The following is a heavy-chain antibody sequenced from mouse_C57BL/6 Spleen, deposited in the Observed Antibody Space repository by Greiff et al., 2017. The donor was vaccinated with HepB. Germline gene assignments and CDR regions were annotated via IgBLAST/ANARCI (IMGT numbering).Heavy chain of an antibody. CDR2: IDPSDSET. CDR3: ASGGGYYGY. V-gene: IGHV1-52*01. CDR1: GYTFTSYW. Sequence: QVQLQQPGAELVRPGSSVKLSCKASGYTFTSYWMHWVKQRPIQGLEWIGNIDPSDSETHYNQKFKDKATLTVDKSSSTAYMQLSSLASEDSAVYYCASGGGYYGYWGQGTTLTVSS. D-gene: IGHD2-3*01. J-gene: IGHJ2*01.